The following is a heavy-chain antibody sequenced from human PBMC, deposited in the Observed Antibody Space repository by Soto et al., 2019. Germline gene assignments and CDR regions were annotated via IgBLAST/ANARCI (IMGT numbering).Heavy chain of an antibody. CDR1: SDSISSYY. J-gene: IGHJ4*02. D-gene: IGHD6-13*01. Sequence: QVQLQESGPGLVQPSETLSLTCTVSSDSISSYYWTWIRQPAGKGLEWIGRIYTSGSTNYNPSLKGRVTMTVDTPKNQVSLNLTSVTAADTAVYYCARENILLAASGKRDFDYWGQGTLVTVSS. CDR3: ARENILLAASGKRDFDY. CDR2: IYTSGST. V-gene: IGHV4-4*07.